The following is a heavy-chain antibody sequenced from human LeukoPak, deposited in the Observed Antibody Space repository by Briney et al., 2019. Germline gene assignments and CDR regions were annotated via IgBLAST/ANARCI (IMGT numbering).Heavy chain of an antibody. CDR1: GDSISSYY. J-gene: IGHJ4*02. CDR2: IYTSGST. Sequence: SETLSLTCTVSGDSISSYYWSWIRQPAGKGLEWIGRIYTSGSTNYNPSLKSRVTMSVDTSKNQFSLKLSSVTAADTAVYYCARGSYYYDSSGYYYDYFDYWGQGTLVTVSS. D-gene: IGHD3-22*01. CDR3: ARGSYYYDSSGYYYDYFDY. V-gene: IGHV4-4*07.